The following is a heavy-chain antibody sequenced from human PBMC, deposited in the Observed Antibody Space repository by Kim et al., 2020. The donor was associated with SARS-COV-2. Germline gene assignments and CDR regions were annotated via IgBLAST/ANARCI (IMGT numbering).Heavy chain of an antibody. V-gene: IGHV5-10-1*01. D-gene: IGHD3-9*01. Sequence: GESLKISCKGSGYSFTSYWNSWVRQMPGKGLEWMGRIDPSDSYTNYSPSFQGHVTISADKSISTAYLQWSSLKASDTAMYYCARHEAIFPYYYYGMDVWGQGSTVTVSS. CDR2: IDPSDSYT. CDR1: GYSFTSYW. CDR3: ARHEAIFPYYYYGMDV. J-gene: IGHJ6*02.